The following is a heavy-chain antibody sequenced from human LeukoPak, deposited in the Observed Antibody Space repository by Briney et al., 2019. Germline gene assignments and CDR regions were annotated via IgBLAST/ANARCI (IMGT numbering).Heavy chain of an antibody. CDR1: GYTCTNYG. V-gene: IGHV1-18*01. D-gene: IGHD6-19*01. CDR3: ARAFSPGYSSGWTSFDY. CDR2: ISDYNGNT. J-gene: IGHJ4*02. Sequence: GGSVKDSCKACGYTCTNYGISGVRQAPGQGLEWMGWISDYNGNTNYAQKLQGRVTITTDTSTTTAYMELRSLRYADTAFYYCARAFSPGYSSGWTSFDYWGQGTLVTVSS.